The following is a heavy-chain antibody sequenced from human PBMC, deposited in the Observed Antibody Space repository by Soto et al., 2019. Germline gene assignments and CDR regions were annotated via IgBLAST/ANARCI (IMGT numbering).Heavy chain of an antibody. Sequence: VQLVESGGGLVKPGGSLRLSCVASGFTFDDYYMTWIRQAPGKSPEWVASTSVSGVDTTYLDSVKGRFTISRDNAKNSLFLRMDSLRAEDTAVYYCARDLRVVGRPSPHYFDHWGRGTLVTVSS. CDR1: GFTFDDYY. CDR3: ARDLRVVGRPSPHYFDH. J-gene: IGHJ4*02. CDR2: TSVSGVDT. V-gene: IGHV3-11*06. D-gene: IGHD1-26*01.